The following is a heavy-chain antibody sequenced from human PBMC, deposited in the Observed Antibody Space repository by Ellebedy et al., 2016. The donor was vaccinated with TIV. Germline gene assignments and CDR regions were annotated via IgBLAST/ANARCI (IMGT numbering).Heavy chain of an antibody. CDR2: ITHNGATT. CDR3: AKGRGGGSDSSAPRYYFDY. CDR1: GFTFTSYA. J-gene: IGHJ4*02. D-gene: IGHD3-22*01. Sequence: PGGSLRLSCAASGFTFTSYAMTWVRQAPGKGLEWVSSITHNGATTYYADSVKGRFTISRDNSKNTLYLLMNSLRAEDTDLYYCAKGRGGGSDSSAPRYYFDYWGLGTLVTVSS. V-gene: IGHV3-23*01.